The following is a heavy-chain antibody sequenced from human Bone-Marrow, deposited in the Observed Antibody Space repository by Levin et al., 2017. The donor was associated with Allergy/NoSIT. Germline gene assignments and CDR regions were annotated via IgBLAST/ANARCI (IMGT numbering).Heavy chain of an antibody. CDR2: INPNTGGT. CDR3: ARGAVGVDWHFDL. D-gene: IGHD1-26*01. CDR1: GYTFTGYY. V-gene: IGHV1-2*06. J-gene: IGHJ2*01. Sequence: GESLKISCKASGYTFTGYYMHLVRQAPGQGLEWMGRINPNTGGTNYDQKFQGRVTMTRDTSISTAYMALNRLRDDDTAVYYCARGAVGVDWHFDLWGRGTLVTVSS.